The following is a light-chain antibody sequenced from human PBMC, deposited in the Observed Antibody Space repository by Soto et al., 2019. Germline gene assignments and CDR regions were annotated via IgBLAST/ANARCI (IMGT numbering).Light chain of an antibody. J-gene: IGLJ3*02. CDR1: SSNIGAGYD. CDR3: QSYDSSLSGWV. V-gene: IGLV1-40*01. CDR2: ENN. Sequence: QSVLTQPPSVSGAPGQRVTIPCTGSSSNIGAGYDVHWYQQLPGTAPKLLIYENNNRPSGVPDRFSGSKSGTSASLAITGLQAEDEADYYCQSYDSSLSGWVFGGGPKLTVL.